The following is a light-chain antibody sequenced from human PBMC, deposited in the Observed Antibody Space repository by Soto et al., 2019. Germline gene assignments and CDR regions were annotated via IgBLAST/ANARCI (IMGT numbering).Light chain of an antibody. V-gene: IGKV3-11*01. J-gene: IGKJ5*01. Sequence: EIVLTQSPGTLSLSPGERATRSCRASQSVSNNYLAWYQQKPGQAPRLLIYDASNRATGIPARFSGSGSGTNFTLTISSLEPEDFAIYFCQQRSDWPRITFGQGTRLEIK. CDR2: DAS. CDR3: QQRSDWPRIT. CDR1: QSVSNNY.